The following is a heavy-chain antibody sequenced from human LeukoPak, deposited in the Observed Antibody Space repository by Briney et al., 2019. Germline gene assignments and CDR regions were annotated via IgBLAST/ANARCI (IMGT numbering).Heavy chain of an antibody. Sequence: GGSLRLSCAASGFTVSSNYMSWVRQAPGKGLEWVSVIYSGGSTYYADSVKGRFTISRDNSKNTLYLQMNSLRAEDTAVYYCAGASNLYYFDYWGQGTLVTVSS. CDR2: IYSGGST. D-gene: IGHD4-11*01. V-gene: IGHV3-53*01. CDR1: GFTVSSNY. CDR3: AGASNLYYFDY. J-gene: IGHJ4*02.